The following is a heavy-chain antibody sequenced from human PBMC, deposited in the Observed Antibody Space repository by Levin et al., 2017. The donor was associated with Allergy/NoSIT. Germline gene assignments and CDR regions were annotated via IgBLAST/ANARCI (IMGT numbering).Heavy chain of an antibody. Sequence: GGSLRLSCAASGFTFSTYWVHWVRQAPGKGLEWVANINQGGTEKYYLDSVKGRFTISRDNAKNSLYLQMNSLRAEDTAVYYCATFSPPGNWGQGTLVTVSS. CDR2: INQGGTEK. D-gene: IGHD2/OR15-2a*01. J-gene: IGHJ4*02. V-gene: IGHV3-7*02. CDR1: GFTFSTYW. CDR3: ATFSPPGN.